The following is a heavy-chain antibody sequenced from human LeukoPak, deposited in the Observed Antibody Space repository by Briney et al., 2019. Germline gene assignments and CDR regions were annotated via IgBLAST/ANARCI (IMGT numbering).Heavy chain of an antibody. CDR2: IYPGDSDT. J-gene: IGHJ4*02. Sequence: GESLKISCKGSGYSFSNYWIGWVRQMPGKGLEWMGIIYPGDSDTRYSPSFQGQVTISVDESINTAYLQWSSLEASNTAMYYCARQYGRPFDYWGQGTLVTVSS. CDR3: ARQYGRPFDY. V-gene: IGHV5-51*01. CDR1: GYSFSNYW. D-gene: IGHD4-17*01.